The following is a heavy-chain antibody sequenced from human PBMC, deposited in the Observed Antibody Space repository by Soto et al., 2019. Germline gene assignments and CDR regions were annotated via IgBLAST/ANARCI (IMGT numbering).Heavy chain of an antibody. J-gene: IGHJ4*02. Sequence: QVQLVQSGAEVKKPGSSVKVSCKASGGTFSSYAISWVRQAPGQGLEWMGGIIPIFGTANYAQKFQGRVTITADESTSTDYMELSSMRSEDTAVYYCARDQAPFDSSGYYYFDYWGQGTLVTVSS. CDR1: GGTFSSYA. V-gene: IGHV1-69*01. CDR3: ARDQAPFDSSGYYYFDY. D-gene: IGHD3-22*01. CDR2: IIPIFGTA.